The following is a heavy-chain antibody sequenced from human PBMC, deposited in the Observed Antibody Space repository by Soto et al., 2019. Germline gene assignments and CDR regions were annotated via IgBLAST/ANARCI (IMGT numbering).Heavy chain of an antibody. Sequence: GESLKISCNGSGYNFAGYWIAWVRQMPGKGLELMGIIYPSDSDTRYRPSFQGQVTISADKSISSAYLQWSSLRASDTAMYYCARGGVSTRTFDYWGQGTQVTVYS. CDR1: GYNFAGYW. J-gene: IGHJ4*02. D-gene: IGHD3-3*01. CDR3: ARGGVSTRTFDY. CDR2: IYPSDSDT. V-gene: IGHV5-51*01.